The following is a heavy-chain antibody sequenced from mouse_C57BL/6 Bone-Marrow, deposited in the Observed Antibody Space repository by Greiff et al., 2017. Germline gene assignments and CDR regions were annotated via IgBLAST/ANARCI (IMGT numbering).Heavy chain of an antibody. CDR3: ARPGRYWYFDV. V-gene: IGHV1-26*01. CDR1: VYTFTDYY. CDR2: INPNNGGT. Sequence: VQLQQSGPGLVKPGASVKISCKASVYTFTDYYMNWVKQSHGKSLEWIGDINPNNGGTCYNQKFKGKATLTVDKSPSTAYMELRSLKSEDYAVDYCARPGRYWYFDVWGTGTTVTVSS. J-gene: IGHJ1*03.